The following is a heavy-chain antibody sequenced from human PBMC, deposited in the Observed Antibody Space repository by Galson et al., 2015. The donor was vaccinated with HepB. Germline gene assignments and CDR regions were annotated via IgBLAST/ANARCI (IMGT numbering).Heavy chain of an antibody. V-gene: IGHV3-23*01. J-gene: IGHJ4*02. CDR3: AKDIQASH. D-gene: IGHD6-6*01. CDR2: ISNTGDNT. Sequence: SLRLSCAASGFTFSSSAMNWVRQAPGKGLEWVSLISNTGDNTYYADSVKGQFTISRDNSNNTLYLQMNSLRAEDTAVYYCAKDIQASHWGQGTLVTVSS. CDR1: GFTFSSSA.